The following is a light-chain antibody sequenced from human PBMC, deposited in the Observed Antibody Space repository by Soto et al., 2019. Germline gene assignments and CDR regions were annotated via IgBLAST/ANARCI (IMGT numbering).Light chain of an antibody. Sequence: EIVMTQSPATLSVSPGERATLSCRASQSIRSTLAWYQQKPGQAPRLLIYGASTRATGIPARFSGSGSGTEFTLTISSLQSEDVAVYYCQQYSDWPPVTFGGGTKVEI. J-gene: IGKJ4*01. CDR1: QSIRST. CDR2: GAS. CDR3: QQYSDWPPVT. V-gene: IGKV3-15*01.